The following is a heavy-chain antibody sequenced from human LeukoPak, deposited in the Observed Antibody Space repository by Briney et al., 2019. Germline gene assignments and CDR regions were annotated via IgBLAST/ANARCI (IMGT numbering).Heavy chain of an antibody. CDR2: IYWDDDR. J-gene: IGHJ4*02. D-gene: IGHD3-22*01. CDR1: GFSLSTSGVG. CDR3: VRRIVVEGRPFFDY. Sequence: SGPTLVKPTQTLTLTCTFSGFSLSTSGVGVGWIRQPPGKALEWLALIYWDDDRRYSPSLKSRLTITKDTSKNQVVLTMTNMDPVDTATFYCVRRIVVEGRPFFDYWGQGTLVTVSS. V-gene: IGHV2-5*02.